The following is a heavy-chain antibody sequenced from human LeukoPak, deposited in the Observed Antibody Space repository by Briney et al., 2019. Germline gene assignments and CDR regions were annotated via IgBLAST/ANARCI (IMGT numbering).Heavy chain of an antibody. D-gene: IGHD6-13*01. Sequence: SETLSLTCTVSGGSVSSGTYYWSWIRQPPGKGLEWIGYIYYSGGTNYNPSLKSRVTISIDTSKNQFSLKLSSVTAADTAVYHCARGSDRSGAAGHRGFDYWGQGTLVTVSS. CDR1: GGSVSSGTYY. J-gene: IGHJ4*02. V-gene: IGHV4-61*01. CDR3: ARGSDRSGAAGHRGFDY. CDR2: IYYSGGT.